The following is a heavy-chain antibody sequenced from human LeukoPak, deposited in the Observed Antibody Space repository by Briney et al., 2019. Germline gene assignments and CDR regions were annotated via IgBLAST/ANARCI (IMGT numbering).Heavy chain of an antibody. V-gene: IGHV4-59*01. D-gene: IGHD3-9*01. CDR2: IYYSGST. CDR3: ARDRGILTDYAFDY. J-gene: IGHJ4*02. CDR1: GGSISSYF. Sequence: PSETLSLTCTVSGGSISSYFWSWIRQPPGKGLEWIGYIYYSGSTNYNPSLKSRVTISVDTSKDQFSLKLSSVTAADTAVYYCARDRGILTDYAFDYWGQETLVTVSS.